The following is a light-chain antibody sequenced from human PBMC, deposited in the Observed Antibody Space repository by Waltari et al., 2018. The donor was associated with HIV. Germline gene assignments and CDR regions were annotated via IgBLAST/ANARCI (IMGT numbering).Light chain of an antibody. CDR3: SSYTSSSTWV. J-gene: IGLJ3*02. Sequence: QSALTQPASVSGSPGQSITISCTGTSSDLGGYNYVSWYQQHPGKAPKLMIYDVTNRPSGVSNRFSGSKSGNTASLTISWLQVEDEADYYCSSYTSSSTWVFGGGTKLTVL. V-gene: IGLV2-14*03. CDR2: DVT. CDR1: SSDLGGYNY.